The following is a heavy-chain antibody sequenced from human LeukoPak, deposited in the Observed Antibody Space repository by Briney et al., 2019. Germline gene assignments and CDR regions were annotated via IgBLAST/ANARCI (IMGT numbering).Heavy chain of an antibody. CDR1: GYTFTTYG. V-gene: IGHV1-18*01. CDR2: ISPYNGNT. Sequence: ASVKVSCKASGYTFTTYGISWVRQAPGQGLEWMGWISPYNGNTNYAQKLQGRVTMTTDTSTSTAYMELRSLRSDDTAVYYCARVPYYDILTGYFDYWGQGTLVTVSS. J-gene: IGHJ4*02. CDR3: ARVPYYDILTGYFDY. D-gene: IGHD3-9*01.